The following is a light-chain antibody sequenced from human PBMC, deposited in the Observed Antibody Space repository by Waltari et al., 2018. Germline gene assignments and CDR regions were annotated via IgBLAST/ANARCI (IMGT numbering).Light chain of an antibody. CDR1: QTISSW. CDR2: KAT. Sequence: DIQMTQTPSTLSASVGGSFTITCRASQTISSWLAWYQQKPGRAPKLLIYKATTLEGGVPSRFSGSGSGTEFTLTISSLQPDDFATYYCQQYNSYPWTFGQGTKLEVK. V-gene: IGKV1-5*03. CDR3: QQYNSYPWT. J-gene: IGKJ1*01.